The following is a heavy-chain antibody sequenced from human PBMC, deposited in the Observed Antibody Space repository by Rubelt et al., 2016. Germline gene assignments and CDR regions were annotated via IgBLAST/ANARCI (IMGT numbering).Heavy chain of an antibody. D-gene: IGHD3-3*01. CDR1: GYTFTSYG. CDR3: ATIGLEWLLEDY. Sequence: QVQLVQSGAEVKKPGASVKVSCKASGYTFTSYGISWVRQAPGQGLEWMGWISAYNGNTNYAQKVQGRVTMTEDTSTDTAYMGLSSLRSEDTAVYYCATIGLEWLLEDYWGQGTLVTVSS. V-gene: IGHV1-18*01. CDR2: ISAYNGNT. J-gene: IGHJ4*02.